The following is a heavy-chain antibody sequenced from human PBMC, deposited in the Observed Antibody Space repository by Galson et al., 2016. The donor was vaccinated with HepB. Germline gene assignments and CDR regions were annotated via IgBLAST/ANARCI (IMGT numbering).Heavy chain of an antibody. CDR3: VTYYYDSGGYSY. D-gene: IGHD3-22*01. CDR2: INSDGSST. V-gene: IGHV3-74*01. J-gene: IGHJ4*02. Sequence: SLRLSCAASGLTFSRFWMHWVRQVPGKGLVWVSHINSDGSSTDYADSVKGRFTISRDNAKNPLYLQMDSLGAEDPAVYYCVTYYYDSGGYSYWGQGTLVTVAS. CDR1: GLTFSRFW.